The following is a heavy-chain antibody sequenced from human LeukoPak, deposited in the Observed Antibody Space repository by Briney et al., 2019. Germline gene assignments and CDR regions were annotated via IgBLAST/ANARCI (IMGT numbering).Heavy chain of an antibody. V-gene: IGHV3-30*18. CDR3: AKDRRYNRGQYDTSDSSRRGLYYGMDV. CDR2: ISYYGSKK. D-gene: IGHD5-24*01. CDR1: GFTFNSYG. Sequence: GGSLRLSSAASGFTFNSYGMHWVRQASGKGLEWVAVISYYGSKKYYADSVKGRFTISRDNSENTLYLQVNSLRAEDTALYYCAKDRRYNRGQYDTSDSSRRGLYYGMDVWGQGTTVTVSS. J-gene: IGHJ6*02.